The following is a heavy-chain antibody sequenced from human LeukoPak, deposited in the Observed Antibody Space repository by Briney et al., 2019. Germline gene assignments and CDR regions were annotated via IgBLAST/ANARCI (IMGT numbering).Heavy chain of an antibody. J-gene: IGHJ3*02. D-gene: IGHD4-23*01. Sequence: SETLSLTCTVSGGSISSSSYYWGWIRQPPGKGLEWIGYIYYSGSTNYNPSLKSRVTISVDTSKNQFSLKLSSVTAADTAVYYCARAKTTVVTRDAFDIWGQGTMVTVSS. V-gene: IGHV4-61*05. CDR1: GGSISSSSYY. CDR3: ARAKTTVVTRDAFDI. CDR2: IYYSGST.